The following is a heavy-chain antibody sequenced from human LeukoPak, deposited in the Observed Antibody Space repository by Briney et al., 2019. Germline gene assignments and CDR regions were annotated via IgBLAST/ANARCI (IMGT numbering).Heavy chain of an antibody. Sequence: GEALEISFKGSGYSFTSYWIGWVRQMPGKGLEWMGIIYPGDSDTRYSPSFQGQVTISADKSISTAYLQWSSLKASDTAMYYCARHLSLVVVIPDYWGQGTLVTVSS. CDR2: IYPGDSDT. V-gene: IGHV5-51*01. CDR3: ARHLSLVVVIPDY. D-gene: IGHD3-22*01. J-gene: IGHJ4*02. CDR1: GYSFTSYW.